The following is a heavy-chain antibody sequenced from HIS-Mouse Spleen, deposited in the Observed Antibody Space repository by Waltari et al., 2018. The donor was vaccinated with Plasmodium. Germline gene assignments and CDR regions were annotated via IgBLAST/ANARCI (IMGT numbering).Heavy chain of an antibody. CDR1: GFTFGSYW. Sequence: EVQLVESGGGLVQPGGALRLSCAASGFTFGSYWRSWVRQAPGKGREWVANIKQDGSEKYYVDSVKGRFTISRDNAKNSLYLQMNSLRAEDTAVYYCASSWYWYFDLWGRGTLVTVSS. V-gene: IGHV3-7*01. D-gene: IGHD6-13*01. CDR2: IKQDGSEK. J-gene: IGHJ2*01. CDR3: ASSWYWYFDL.